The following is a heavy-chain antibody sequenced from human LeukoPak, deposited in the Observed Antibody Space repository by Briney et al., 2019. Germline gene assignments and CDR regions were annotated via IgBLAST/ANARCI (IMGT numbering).Heavy chain of an antibody. CDR1: GFTFSSYE. J-gene: IGHJ4*02. CDR2: ISSSGSTI. V-gene: IGHV3-48*03. Sequence: GGSLRLSCAASGFTFSSYEINWVRLAPGKGLEWVSYISSSGSTIYYADSVKGRFTISRDNAKNSLYLQMNSLRAEDTAVYYCARGRYGSGSYYFYYFDYWGQGTLVTVSS. CDR3: ARGRYGSGSYYFYYFDY. D-gene: IGHD3-10*01.